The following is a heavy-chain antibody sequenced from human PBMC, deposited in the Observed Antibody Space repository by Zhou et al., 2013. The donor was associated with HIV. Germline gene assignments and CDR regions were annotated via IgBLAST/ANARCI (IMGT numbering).Heavy chain of an antibody. V-gene: IGHV1-69*05. CDR2: IIPIFGTA. D-gene: IGHD3-22*01. CDR3: ARDVGPTYYYDSSGWGAFDY. CDR1: GGTFSSYA. J-gene: IGHJ4*02. Sequence: QVQLVQSGAEVKKPGSSVKVSCKASGGTFSSYAISWVRQAPGQGLEWMGGIIPIFGTANYAQKFQGRVTITTDESTSTAYMELSSLRSEDTAVYYCARDVGPTYYYDSSGWGAFDYWGPGEPWSPSPQ.